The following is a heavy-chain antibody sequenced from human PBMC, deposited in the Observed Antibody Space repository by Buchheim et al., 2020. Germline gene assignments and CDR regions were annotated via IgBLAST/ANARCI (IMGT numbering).Heavy chain of an antibody. CDR3: ARVARESSGYYFWFDP. Sequence: EVQLVESGGGLVKPGGSLRLSCAASGFTFSSYSMNWVRQAPGEGLEWVSSISSSSSYIYYADSVKGRFTISRDNAKNSLYLQMNSLRAEDTAVYYCARVARESSGYYFWFDPWGQGTL. CDR2: ISSSSSYI. D-gene: IGHD3-22*01. CDR1: GFTFSSYS. J-gene: IGHJ5*02. V-gene: IGHV3-21*01.